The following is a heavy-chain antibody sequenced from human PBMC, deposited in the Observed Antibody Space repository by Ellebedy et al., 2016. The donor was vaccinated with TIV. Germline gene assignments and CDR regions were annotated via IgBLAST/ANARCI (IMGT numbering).Heavy chain of an antibody. J-gene: IGHJ5*02. CDR2: IHYRGTT. CDR3: ARDYEYGGSLRWFDP. CDR1: GVSISSYY. Sequence: SETLSLTXTVSGVSISSYYWSWLRQPPGKGLEWIGYIHYRGTTNYNPSLKSRVTVSVDTSNNQFSLKLSSVTAADTAVYYCARDYEYGGSLRWFDPWGQGTLVTVSS. D-gene: IGHD4-23*01. V-gene: IGHV4-59*01.